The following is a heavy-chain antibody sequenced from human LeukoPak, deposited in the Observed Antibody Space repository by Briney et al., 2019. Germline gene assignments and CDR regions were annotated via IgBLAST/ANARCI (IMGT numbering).Heavy chain of an antibody. CDR1: GFTFSSYS. Sequence: GGSLRLSCAASGFTFSSYSMNWVRQAPGKGLEWVSYISSSSSTIYYADSVKGRFTISRDNSKDTLYLQMNSLRAEDTAVYYCAKDLELTPFDYWGQGTLVTVSS. CDR2: ISSSSSTI. CDR3: AKDLELTPFDY. D-gene: IGHD1-26*01. J-gene: IGHJ4*02. V-gene: IGHV3-48*01.